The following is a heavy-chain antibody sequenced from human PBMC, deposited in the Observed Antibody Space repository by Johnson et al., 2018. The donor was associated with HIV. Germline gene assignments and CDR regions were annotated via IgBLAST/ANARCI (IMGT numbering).Heavy chain of an antibody. V-gene: IGHV3-30*02. CDR1: GFTFSSYG. Sequence: QVQLVESGGGVVQPGGSLRLSCAASGFTFSSYGMHWVRQAPGKGLEWVAFIRYDGSNKYYADSVKGRFTIYKETAKNSLYLQMNSLRAGDTAVYYCARRGGGYSGYDIWGQGTLVIVSS. CDR3: ARRGGGYSGYDI. J-gene: IGHJ3*02. CDR2: IRYDGSNK. D-gene: IGHD5-12*01.